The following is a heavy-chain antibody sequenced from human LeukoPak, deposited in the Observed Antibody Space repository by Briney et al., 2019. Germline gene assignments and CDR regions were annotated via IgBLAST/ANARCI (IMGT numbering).Heavy chain of an antibody. Sequence: ASVKVSCKASGYTFTSYGISWVRQAPGQGLEWMGWLSAYNGNTNYAQKLQGRVTMTTDTSTSTAYMELRSLRSDDTAVYYCARDADYYGSGSPRLGVDWFDPWGQGTLVTVSS. CDR2: LSAYNGNT. D-gene: IGHD3-10*01. CDR1: GYTFTSYG. V-gene: IGHV1-18*01. CDR3: ARDADYYGSGSPRLGVDWFDP. J-gene: IGHJ5*02.